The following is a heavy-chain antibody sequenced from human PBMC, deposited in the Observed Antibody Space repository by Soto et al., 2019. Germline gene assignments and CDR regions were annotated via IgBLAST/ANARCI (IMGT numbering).Heavy chain of an antibody. D-gene: IGHD1-26*01. CDR2: FDPEDGET. CDR1: GYTLTELS. CDR3: ATSTGWVDAFDI. Sequence: ASVKVSCKVSGYTLTELSMHWVRQAPGKGLEWMGGFDPEDGETIYAQKFQGRVTMTEGTSTDTAYMELSSLRSEDTAVYYCATSTGWVDAFDIWGQGTMVTVSS. J-gene: IGHJ3*02. V-gene: IGHV1-24*01.